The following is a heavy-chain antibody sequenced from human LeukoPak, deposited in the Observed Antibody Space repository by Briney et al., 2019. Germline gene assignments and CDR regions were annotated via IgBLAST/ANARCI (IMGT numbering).Heavy chain of an antibody. V-gene: IGHV3-48*03. CDR1: GFTFSNYE. CDR3: ARDRRDAYSQNFDY. Sequence: PGGSLRLSRAASGFTFSNYEMNWVRQAPGKGLEWVSYIGTSGSTIYYADSVKGRFTISRDNAKNSLYLQMHSLRAEDTAVYYCARDRRDAYSQNFDYWGQGTLVTVSS. CDR2: IGTSGSTI. D-gene: IGHD5-24*01. J-gene: IGHJ4*02.